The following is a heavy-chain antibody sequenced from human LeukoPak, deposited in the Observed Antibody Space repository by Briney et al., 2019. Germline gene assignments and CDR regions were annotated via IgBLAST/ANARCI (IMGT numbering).Heavy chain of an antibody. CDR1: GFTFSSYG. CDR3: AELGITMIGGV. V-gene: IGHV3-23*01. D-gene: IGHD3-10*02. Sequence: GGSLRLSCAASGFTFSSYGMTWVRQAPGKGLEWVSTISGSGGSTYYADSVEGRFIISRDNSKNTLYLQMNSLRAEDTAVYYCAELGITMIGGVWGKGTTVTISS. J-gene: IGHJ6*04. CDR2: ISGSGGST.